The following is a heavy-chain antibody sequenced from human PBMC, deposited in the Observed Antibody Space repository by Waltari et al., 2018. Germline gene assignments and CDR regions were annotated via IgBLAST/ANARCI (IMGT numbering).Heavy chain of an antibody. D-gene: IGHD3-16*02. Sequence: EVQLVESGGGLVQPGGSLRSSCAASGFSFSSYSMNWVRQAPGKGLEWLSYIGSSSGSMDYADSVKGRFTISRDNAKNSLFLEMNSLRAADTAVYYCVRDHRWAFDIWGQGTMVTVSS. CDR1: GFSFSSYS. V-gene: IGHV3-48*01. J-gene: IGHJ3*02. CDR3: VRDHRWAFDI. CDR2: IGSSSGSM.